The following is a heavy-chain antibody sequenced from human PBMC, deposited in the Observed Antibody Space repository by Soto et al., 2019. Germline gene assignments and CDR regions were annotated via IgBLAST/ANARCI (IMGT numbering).Heavy chain of an antibody. CDR3: ARWLHDCSGGSCYHNWFDP. J-gene: IGHJ5*02. CDR1: GYSFTSYW. Sequence: PGESLKISCKGSGYSFTSYWIGWVRQMPGKGLEWMGIIYPGDSDTRYSPSFQGQVTISADKSISTAYLQWSSLKASDTAMYYCARWLHDCSGGSCYHNWFDPWGQGTLVTVSS. V-gene: IGHV5-51*01. D-gene: IGHD2-15*01. CDR2: IYPGDSDT.